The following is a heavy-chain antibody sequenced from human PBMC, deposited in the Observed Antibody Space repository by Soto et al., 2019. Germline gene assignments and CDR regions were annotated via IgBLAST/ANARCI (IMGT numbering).Heavy chain of an antibody. CDR1: GDTFTDYY. CDR3: ARGGHVVVVTAALDY. V-gene: IGHV1-46*01. J-gene: IGHJ4*02. D-gene: IGHD2-21*02. Sequence: QVQLMQSGAEVKKPGASVKVSCKASGDTFTDYYIHWVRQAPGQGLEWMGTVNPSGGHTTYAQHFLGRVNMTRDTSTSTLYMELTSLTSDYTAIYYCARGGHVVVVTAALDYWAQGTLVTVSS. CDR2: VNPSGGHT.